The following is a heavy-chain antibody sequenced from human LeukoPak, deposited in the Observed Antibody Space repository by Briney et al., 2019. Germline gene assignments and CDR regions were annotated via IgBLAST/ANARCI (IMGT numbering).Heavy chain of an antibody. V-gene: IGHV1-8*01. CDR3: ATSIVLGY. D-gene: IGHD3-22*01. Sequence: ASVKVSCKASGYTFTSYDINWVRQATGQGLEWMGWMNPNSGNTGYAQKFQGRVTMTEDTSTDTAYMELSSLRSEDTAVYYCATSIVLGYWGQGTLVTVSS. J-gene: IGHJ4*02. CDR1: GYTFTSYD. CDR2: MNPNSGNT.